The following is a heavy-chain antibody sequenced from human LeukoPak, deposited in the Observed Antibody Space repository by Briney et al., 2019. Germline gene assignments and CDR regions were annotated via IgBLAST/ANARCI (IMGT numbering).Heavy chain of an antibody. Sequence: SETLSLTCTVSGGSISSYYWSWIRQPAGKGLEWIGRIYTSGSTNYNPSLKSRVTMSVDTSKNQFSLKLSSVTAADTAVYYCARERDIVVVVAAGYFDYWGLGTLVTVSS. CDR2: IYTSGST. D-gene: IGHD2-15*01. J-gene: IGHJ4*02. V-gene: IGHV4-4*07. CDR3: ARERDIVVVVAAGYFDY. CDR1: GGSISSYY.